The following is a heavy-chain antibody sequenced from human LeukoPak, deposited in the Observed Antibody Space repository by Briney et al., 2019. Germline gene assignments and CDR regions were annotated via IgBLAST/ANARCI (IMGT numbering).Heavy chain of an antibody. J-gene: IGHJ6*03. CDR2: ISSSGSTI. CDR3: AEGHSSSWSYYYYYMDV. V-gene: IGHV3-11*01. CDR1: GFTFSDYY. Sequence: GGSLRLSCAASGFTFSDYYMSWIRQAPGKGLEWVSYISSSGSTIYYADSVKGRFTISRDNSKNTLYLQMNSLRAEDTAVYYCAEGHSSSWSYYYYYMDVWGKGTTVTVSS. D-gene: IGHD6-13*01.